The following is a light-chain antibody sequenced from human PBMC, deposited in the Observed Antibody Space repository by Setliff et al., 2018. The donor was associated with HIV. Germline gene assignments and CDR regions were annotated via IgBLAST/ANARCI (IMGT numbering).Light chain of an antibody. V-gene: IGLV2-14*03. CDR3: SSYTSTNTLV. CDR1: SSDVGGYNF. J-gene: IGLJ3*02. CDR2: DVS. Sequence: QSVLTQPASVSGSPGQSITISCTGTSSDVGGYNFVSWYQQHPGKAPKLVLYDVSNRPSGVSNRFSGSKSGNTASLTISGLQVGDEADYYCSSYTSTNTLVFGGGTKVTVL.